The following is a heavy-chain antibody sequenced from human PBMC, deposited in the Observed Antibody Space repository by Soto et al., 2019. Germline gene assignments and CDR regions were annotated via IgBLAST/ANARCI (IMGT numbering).Heavy chain of an antibody. J-gene: IGHJ3*02. CDR3: ARDVGDSYAFDI. D-gene: IGHD4-17*01. CDR1: GGSISSYY. CDR2: IYYSGST. Sequence: SETLSLTCTVSGGSISSYYWSWIRQPPGKGLEWIGYIYYSGSTNYNPSLKSRVTISVDTSKNQFSLKLSSVTAADTAVYYCARDVGDSYAFDIWGQGTMVTVSS. V-gene: IGHV4-59*01.